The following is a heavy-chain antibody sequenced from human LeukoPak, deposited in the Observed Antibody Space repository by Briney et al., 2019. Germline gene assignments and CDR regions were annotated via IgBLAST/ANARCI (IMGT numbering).Heavy chain of an antibody. CDR1: GFVFSIYT. V-gene: IGHV3-64D*06. CDR3: ASWDYYDSSGYYYVDY. Sequence: GGSLRLSCSASGFVFSIYTMYWVRQAPGEGPEYVSTISGSGNGGSIYYADSVKGRFTISRDDSKSIVYLQMNGLRSEDTAVYYCASWDYYDSSGYYYVDYWGQGTLVTVSS. D-gene: IGHD3-22*01. J-gene: IGHJ4*02. CDR2: ISGSGNGGSI.